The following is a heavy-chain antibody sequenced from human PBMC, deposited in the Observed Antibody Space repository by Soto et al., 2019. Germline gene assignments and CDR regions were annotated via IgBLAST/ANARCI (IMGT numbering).Heavy chain of an antibody. Sequence: QVQLVESGGGVVQPGRSLRLSCAASGFTFSSYGMHWVRQAPGKGLEWVAVIWYDGSNKYYADSVKGRFTISRDNSKNTLYLEMNSLRAEDTAVYYCARVFTIYDAFDIWGQGTMVTVSS. CDR1: GFTFSSYG. D-gene: IGHD2-2*01. CDR2: IWYDGSNK. V-gene: IGHV3-33*01. CDR3: ARVFTIYDAFDI. J-gene: IGHJ3*02.